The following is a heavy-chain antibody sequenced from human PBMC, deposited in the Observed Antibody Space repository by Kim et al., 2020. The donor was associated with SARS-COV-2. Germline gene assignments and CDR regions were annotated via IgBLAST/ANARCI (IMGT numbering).Heavy chain of an antibody. D-gene: IGHD2-15*01. V-gene: IGHV4-59*01. CDR3: ARDPVAAPNYYYYGMDV. Sequence: LKSRVTISADTSKNQVSLKLSSVTAADTDVYYCARDPVAAPNYYYYGMDVWGQGTTVTVSS. J-gene: IGHJ6*02.